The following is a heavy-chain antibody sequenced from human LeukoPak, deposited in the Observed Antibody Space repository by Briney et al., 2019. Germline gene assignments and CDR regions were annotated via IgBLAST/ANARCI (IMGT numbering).Heavy chain of an antibody. CDR1: GFTFNSYW. J-gene: IGHJ4*02. CDR2: IRQHGSEK. V-gene: IGHV3-7*05. CDR3: TAYVLRFLPPEY. Sequence: GGSLRLSCAASGFTFNSYWMDWVRQAPGKGLEWVANIRQHGSEKYYVDSVKGRLTISRDNAKNSLYLQMNSLRAEDTAVYYCTAYVLRFLPPEYWGQGTLVTVSS. D-gene: IGHD3-3*01.